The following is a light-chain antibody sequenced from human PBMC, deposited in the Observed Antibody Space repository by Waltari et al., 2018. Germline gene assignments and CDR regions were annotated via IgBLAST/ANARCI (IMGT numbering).Light chain of an antibody. CDR3: CSYAAYSPVL. J-gene: IGLJ2*01. V-gene: IGLV2-23*01. Sequence: QSALTQPASVSGSPGQSIPISCTGTSSDVGNYNLVSWYQQHPGKAPQLIICEGSKRPSGVSNRFSGSKFGNTASLTISGLQAEDEADYYCCSYAAYSPVLFGGGTKVTVL. CDR2: EGS. CDR1: SSDVGNYNL.